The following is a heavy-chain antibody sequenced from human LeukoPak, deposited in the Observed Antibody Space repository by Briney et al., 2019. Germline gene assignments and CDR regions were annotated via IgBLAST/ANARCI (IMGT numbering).Heavy chain of an antibody. D-gene: IGHD1-26*01. CDR2: IYTSGST. J-gene: IGHJ1*01. CDR1: GGSISSYY. CDR3: ARVGGSYLAEYFQH. V-gene: IGHV4-4*07. Sequence: SETLSLTCTVSGGSISSYYWSWIRQPAGKGLEWIGRIYTSGSTNYNPPLKSRVTMSVDTSKNQFSLKLSSVTAADTAVYYCARVGGSYLAEYFQHWGQGTLVTVSS.